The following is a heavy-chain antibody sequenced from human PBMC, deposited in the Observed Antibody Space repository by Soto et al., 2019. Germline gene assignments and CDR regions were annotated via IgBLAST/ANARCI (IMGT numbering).Heavy chain of an antibody. D-gene: IGHD3-22*01. V-gene: IGHV1-69*01. CDR2: IIPIFGIT. J-gene: IGHJ6*02. Sequence: QVRLVQSGAEVKKPGSSVKVSCKASGGTFRRYSISWVRQAPGQGLEWMGGIIPIFGITKYAQKFQDRVTITADESTSTAYMKLSSLRSDDTAVYYCARPDEGGYSSNHHYYYALDIWGQGTTVTV. CDR1: GGTFRRYS. CDR3: ARPDEGGYSSNHHYYYALDI.